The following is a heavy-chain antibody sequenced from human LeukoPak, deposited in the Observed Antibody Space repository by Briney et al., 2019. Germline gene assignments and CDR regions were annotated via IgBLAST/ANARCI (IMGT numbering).Heavy chain of an antibody. CDR1: GFNFKAYA. D-gene: IGHD3-22*01. CDR2: LTDTGGNT. Sequence: GGSLRLSCVASGFNFKAYAMSWVRQAPGNGLEWVSTLTDTGGNTYYADSVKGRFTISRDNSKSAVYVQMNSLRAEDTAVYYCARDQVRDSYDSSTYSSVLVIWGQGTVVTVSS. CDR3: ARDQVRDSYDSSTYSSVLVI. J-gene: IGHJ3*02. V-gene: IGHV3-23*01.